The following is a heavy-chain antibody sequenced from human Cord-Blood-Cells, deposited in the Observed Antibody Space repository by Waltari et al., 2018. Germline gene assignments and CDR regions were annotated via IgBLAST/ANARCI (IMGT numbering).Heavy chain of an antibody. CDR3: ARRGIAAAGTGGVDY. J-gene: IGHJ4*02. Sequence: QVQLQQWGAGLLKPSETLSLTCAVYGGSFSGYYWSWIRQPPGKGLEWIGEINHVGSTSYNPSLKGRVTISVDTSKNQFSLKLSSVTAADTAVYYCARRGIAAAGTGGVDYWGQGTLVTVSS. CDR1: GGSFSGYY. V-gene: IGHV4-34*01. D-gene: IGHD6-13*01. CDR2: INHVGST.